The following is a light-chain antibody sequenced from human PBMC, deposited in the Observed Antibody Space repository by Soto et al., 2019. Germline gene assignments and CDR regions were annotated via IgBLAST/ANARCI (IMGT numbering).Light chain of an antibody. CDR1: QSISNF. Sequence: DIQMTQSPSSLSASVGDRVTITCRASQSISNFLNWYQQKPGKAPQLLIYAASSLQSGVPSRFSGSGSGTDFTLTIATLPPEDFAPYSCQQSYRTPQTFGQGTKVDI. CDR3: QQSYRTPQT. J-gene: IGKJ2*01. V-gene: IGKV1-39*01. CDR2: AAS.